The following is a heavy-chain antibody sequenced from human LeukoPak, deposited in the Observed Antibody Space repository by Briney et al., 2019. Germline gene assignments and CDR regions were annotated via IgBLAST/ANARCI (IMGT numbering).Heavy chain of an antibody. CDR1: GYTFTSYA. D-gene: IGHD6-13*01. V-gene: IGHV1-3*01. J-gene: IGHJ5*02. CDR3: AREGAAAGTPWFDP. Sequence: ASVKVSCKASGYTFTSYAMHWVRQAHGQRLEWMGWINAGNGNTKYSQKFQGRVTITRDTSASTAYMELSSLRSEDTAVYYCAREGAAAGTPWFDPWGQGTLVTVSS. CDR2: INAGNGNT.